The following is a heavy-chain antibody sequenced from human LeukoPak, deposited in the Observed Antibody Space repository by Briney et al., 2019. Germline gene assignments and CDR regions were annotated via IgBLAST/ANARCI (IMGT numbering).Heavy chain of an antibody. V-gene: IGHV3-53*04. CDR1: GFTVSSNY. J-gene: IGHJ4*02. CDR2: IYSGGST. Sequence: GGSLRLSCAASGFTVSSNYMSWVRQAPGKGLEWVSVIYSGGSTYYADSVKGRFTISRHNSKNTLYLQMSSLRAKDTAVYCCARGATGARITMVRGVIFDYWGQGTLVTVSS. CDR3: ARGATGARITMVRGVIFDY. D-gene: IGHD3-10*01.